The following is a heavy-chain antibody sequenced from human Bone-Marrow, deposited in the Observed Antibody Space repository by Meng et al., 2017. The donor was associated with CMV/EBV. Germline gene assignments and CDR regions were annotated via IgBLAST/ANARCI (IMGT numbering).Heavy chain of an antibody. V-gene: IGHV3-30*02. D-gene: IGHD5/OR15-5a*01. CDR1: GFSFSSRD. J-gene: IGHJ4*02. Sequence: GGSLRLSCAASGFSFSSRDMHWVRQVPGEGLQWVASVLFDGSNKFYPDSVKGRFTISRDNSKGTLYLQMTNLKTEDTAVYYCAKDLPHASFDYWGQGMRVTGSS. CDR2: VLFDGSNK. CDR3: AKDLPHASFDY.